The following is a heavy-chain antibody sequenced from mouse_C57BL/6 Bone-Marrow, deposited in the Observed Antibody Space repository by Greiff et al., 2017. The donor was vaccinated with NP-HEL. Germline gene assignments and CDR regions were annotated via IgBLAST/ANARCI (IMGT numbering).Heavy chain of an antibody. CDR2: ISSGSSTI. D-gene: IGHD2-4*01. CDR3: ASLYYDYYFDY. Sequence: EVMLVESGGGLVKPGGSLKLSCAASGFTFSDYGMHWVRQAPEKGLEWVAYISSGSSTIYYADTVNGRFTIATDNAKNTLFLQLTSLRSEDTAMYYCASLYYDYYFDYWGQGTTLTVSS. J-gene: IGHJ2*01. CDR1: GFTFSDYG. V-gene: IGHV5-17*01.